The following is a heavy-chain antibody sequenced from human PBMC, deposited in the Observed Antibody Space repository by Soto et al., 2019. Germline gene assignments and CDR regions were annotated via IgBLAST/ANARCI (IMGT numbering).Heavy chain of an antibody. CDR2: IYHSGST. CDR1: GGSISSSNW. V-gene: IGHV4-4*02. J-gene: IGHJ3*02. CDR3: AKYGDSYIDAFDI. D-gene: IGHD4-17*01. Sequence: SETLSLTCAVSGGSISSSNWWSWVRQPPGKGLEWIGEIYHSGSTNYNPSLKSRVTISVDKSKNQFSLKLSSVTAADTAVYYCAKYGDSYIDAFDIWGQGTMVTVSS.